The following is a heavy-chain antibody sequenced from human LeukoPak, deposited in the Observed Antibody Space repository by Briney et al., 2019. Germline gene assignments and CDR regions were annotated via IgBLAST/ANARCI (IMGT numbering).Heavy chain of an antibody. J-gene: IGHJ4*02. CDR2: INSDGSST. V-gene: IGHV3-74*01. CDR3: ARGGGNLPFDY. Sequence: GGSLRLSCAASGFKFSSYWMYWVRQAPGKGLVWVSRINSDGSSTSYADSVKGQFTISRDNAENTLYVQMNSLRAEDTAVYYCARGGGNLPFDYWGQGTLVTVSS. CDR1: GFKFSSYW. D-gene: IGHD3-16*01.